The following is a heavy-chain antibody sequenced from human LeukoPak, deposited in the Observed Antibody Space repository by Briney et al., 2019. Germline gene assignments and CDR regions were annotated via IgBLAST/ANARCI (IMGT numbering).Heavy chain of an antibody. CDR3: ARAYTSGWFFDY. D-gene: IGHD6-19*01. V-gene: IGHV3-7*01. J-gene: IGHJ4*02. CDR1: GFTFSNYW. CDR2: IKQHGSEK. Sequence: GGSLRLSCAASGFTFSNYWMSRVRQAPGKGLEWVANIKQHGSEKYYVDSVKGRFTISRDNAKNSLYLQMNSLRAEDTAVYYCARAYTSGWFFDYWGQGTLLTVSS.